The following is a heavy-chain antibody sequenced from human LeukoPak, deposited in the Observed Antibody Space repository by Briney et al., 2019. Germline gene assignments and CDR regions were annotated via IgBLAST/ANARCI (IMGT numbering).Heavy chain of an antibody. CDR3: ARRDSSSWDY. V-gene: IGHV3-21*01. CDR2: IRSSSSYI. D-gene: IGHD6-13*01. CDR1: GFTFSSYS. Sequence: GGSLRLSCAASGFTFSSYSMNWVRQAPGKGLEWVSSIRSSSSYIYYSDSVKGRFTISRDNAKNSLYLQMNSLRAGDTAVYYCARRDSSSWDYWGQGTLVTVSS. J-gene: IGHJ4*02.